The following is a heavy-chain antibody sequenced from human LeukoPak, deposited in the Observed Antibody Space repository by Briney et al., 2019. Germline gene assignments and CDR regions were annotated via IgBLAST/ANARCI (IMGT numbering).Heavy chain of an antibody. V-gene: IGHV3-11*04. CDR3: AREGWGAYGSELNYYYGMDV. D-gene: IGHD3-10*01. CDR2: ISSSGSTI. J-gene: IGHJ6*04. Sequence: GGSLRPSCAASGFTFSDYYMSWIRQAPGKGLEWVSYISSSGSTIYYADSVKGRFTISRDNSKNTLYLQMNSLRAEDTAVYYWAREGWGAYGSELNYYYGMDVWGKGTTVTVSS. CDR1: GFTFSDYY.